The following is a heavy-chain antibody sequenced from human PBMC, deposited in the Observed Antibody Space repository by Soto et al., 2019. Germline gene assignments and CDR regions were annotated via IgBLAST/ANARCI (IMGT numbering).Heavy chain of an antibody. J-gene: IGHJ4*02. CDR3: AQSLAACGNYFFDS. D-gene: IGHD2-21*01. V-gene: IGHV3-23*01. CDR2: ISGSGTIT. CDR1: GFPFSSYA. Sequence: EVQLLVSGGGLVQPGGSLRLSCAASGFPFSSYAMTWVRQAPGKGLEWVSGISGSGTITYDADSVKGRFTISRDKSKKTLYLHMHSLIADDTAVYYCAQSLAACGNYFFDSWGQGTLVTVSS.